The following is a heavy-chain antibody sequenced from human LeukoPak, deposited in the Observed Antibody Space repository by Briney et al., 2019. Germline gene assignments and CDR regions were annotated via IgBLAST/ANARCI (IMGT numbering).Heavy chain of an antibody. CDR1: GGSISSGGYY. Sequence: PSETLSLTCTVSGGSISSGGYYWSWIRQHPGKGLEWIGYIYYSGSTYYNPSLKSRVTISVDTSKNQFSLKLSSVTAADTAVYHCARTSGYYDILTGYYFDYWGQGTLVTVSS. D-gene: IGHD3-9*01. J-gene: IGHJ4*02. V-gene: IGHV4-31*03. CDR2: IYYSGST. CDR3: ARTSGYYDILTGYYFDY.